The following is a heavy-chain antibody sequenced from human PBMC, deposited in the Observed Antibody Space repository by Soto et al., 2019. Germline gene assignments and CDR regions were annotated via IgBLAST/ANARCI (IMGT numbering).Heavy chain of an antibody. Sequence: QVQLQESGPGLVKPSETLSLTCTVSGGSISSYYWSWIRQPPGKGLEWIGYIYYSGSTNYNPSLTSRVTISVDTSKNQFSLKLSSVTAADTAVYYCARGLAAADLWGQGTLVTVSS. CDR3: ARGLAAADL. J-gene: IGHJ4*02. V-gene: IGHV4-59*01. CDR1: GGSISSYY. D-gene: IGHD6-13*01. CDR2: IYYSGST.